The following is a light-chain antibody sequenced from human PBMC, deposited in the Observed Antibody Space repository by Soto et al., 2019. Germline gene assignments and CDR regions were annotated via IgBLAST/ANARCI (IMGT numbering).Light chain of an antibody. V-gene: IGKV3-20*01. CDR2: GAS. J-gene: IGKJ1*01. Sequence: DIVLTQSPGTLSLSPGDRATFSCRASQSVSSSFFAWYQQKPGQAPRLLIYGASSRAPGIPERFSSSGSGTDFTLTISRLEPEDYAVYYCQQYGSSRTWTFGQGTKVEIK. CDR3: QQYGSSRTWT. CDR1: QSVSSSF.